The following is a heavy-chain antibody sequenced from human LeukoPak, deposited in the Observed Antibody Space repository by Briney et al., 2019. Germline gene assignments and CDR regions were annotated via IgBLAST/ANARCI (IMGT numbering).Heavy chain of an antibody. D-gene: IGHD6-13*01. CDR2: ISAYNGNT. J-gene: IGHJ5*02. CDR1: GYTFTSYV. CDR3: ARVGSSKLPFDP. V-gene: IGHV1-18*01. Sequence: ASVKVSFKAAGYTFTSYVISWVRQAPGQGLEWMGWISAYNGNTSYAQKLQGRVTMTTDTSTSTAYMELRSLRSDDTAVYYCARVGSSKLPFDPWGQGTLLTVSS.